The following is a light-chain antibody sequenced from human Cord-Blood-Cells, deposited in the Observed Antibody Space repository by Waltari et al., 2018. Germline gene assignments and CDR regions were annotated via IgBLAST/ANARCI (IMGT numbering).Light chain of an antibody. CDR3: QQSYSTLMYT. Sequence: DIQMPHSPSSLSASVGDRVTITCRASQSISSYLNWYQQKPGKAPKLLIYAASSLQSGVPSRFSGSGSGTDFTLTISSLQPEDFATYYCQQSYSTLMYTFGQGTKLEIK. V-gene: IGKV1-39*01. J-gene: IGKJ2*01. CDR2: AAS. CDR1: QSISSY.